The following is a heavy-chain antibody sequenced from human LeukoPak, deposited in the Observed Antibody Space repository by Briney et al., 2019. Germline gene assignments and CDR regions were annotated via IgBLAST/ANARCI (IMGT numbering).Heavy chain of an antibody. V-gene: IGHV1-46*01. D-gene: IGHD2-2*02. CDR3: ARGRPDELRLRYTAFDY. J-gene: IGHJ4*02. CDR1: GYTFTSYY. CDR2: INPSGGST. Sequence: ASVKVSCKASGYTFTSYYMHWVRQAPGQGLEWMGIINPSGGSTSYAQKFQGRVTMTRDTSTSTVYMELSSLRSEDTAVYYCARGRPDELRLRYTAFDYWGQGTLVTVSS.